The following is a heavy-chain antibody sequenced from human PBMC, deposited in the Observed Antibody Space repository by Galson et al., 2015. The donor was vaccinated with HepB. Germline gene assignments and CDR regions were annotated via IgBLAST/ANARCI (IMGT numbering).Heavy chain of an antibody. V-gene: IGHV3-11*05. J-gene: IGHJ4*02. CDR2: VSTSGRFT. CDR3: AKDGGYSSPPDY. CDR1: GFTFSDYF. Sequence: SLRLSCAASGFTFSDYFMSWIRQAPGKGLEWIPYVSTSGRFTNYADTVKGRFPISRDNARNSLFLYMNTLRIEDTAIYYCAKDGGYSSPPDYWGQGTLVTVSS. D-gene: IGHD6-19*01.